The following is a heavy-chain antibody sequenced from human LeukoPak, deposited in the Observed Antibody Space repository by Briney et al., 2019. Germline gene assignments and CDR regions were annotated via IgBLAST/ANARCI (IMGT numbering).Heavy chain of an antibody. D-gene: IGHD6-13*01. Sequence: GGSLRLSCAASGYTNTSHDMNWVRQAPGKGLEWVSLIYSGGSTYYADSVKGRFTISRDNSKNTLYLQMNRLRAEDTAVYYCASFRESNKGAAAGTDGWGQGTLVTVSS. CDR2: IYSGGST. V-gene: IGHV3-53*01. J-gene: IGHJ4*02. CDR1: GYTNTSHD. CDR3: ASFRESNKGAAAGTDG.